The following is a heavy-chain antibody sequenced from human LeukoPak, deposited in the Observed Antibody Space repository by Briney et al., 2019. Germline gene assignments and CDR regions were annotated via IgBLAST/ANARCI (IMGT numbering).Heavy chain of an antibody. CDR2: IYTSGST. D-gene: IGHD1-7*01. J-gene: IGHJ4*02. CDR3: AVLGNYALNY. CDR1: GGSISSYY. V-gene: IGHV4-4*07. Sequence: SETLSLTCTVSGGSISSYYWSWIRQPAGKGLEWIGRIYTSGSTNYNPSLKSRVTISVDKSKNQFSLKLSSVTAADTAVYYCAVLGNYALNYWGQGTLVTVSS.